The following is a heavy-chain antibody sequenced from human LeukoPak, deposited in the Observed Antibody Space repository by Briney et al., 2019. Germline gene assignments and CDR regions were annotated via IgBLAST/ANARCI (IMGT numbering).Heavy chain of an antibody. V-gene: IGHV4-59*08. CDR2: IYYSGST. D-gene: IGHD4-17*01. J-gene: IGHJ6*02. Sequence: SETLSLTCTVSGGSISSYYWSWIRQPPGKGLEGIGYIYYSGSTNYNPSLKSRVTISVDTSKNQFSLKLSSVTAADTAVYYCAKHLSDYGDYYYYGMDVWGQGTTVTVSS. CDR3: AKHLSDYGDYYYYGMDV. CDR1: GGSISSYY.